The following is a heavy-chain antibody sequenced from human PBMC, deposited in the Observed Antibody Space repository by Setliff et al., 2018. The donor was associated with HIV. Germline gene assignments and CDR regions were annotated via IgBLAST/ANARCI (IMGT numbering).Heavy chain of an antibody. J-gene: IGHJ4*02. Sequence: TLSLTCTVFGGSMNNYYWNWIRQPPGKGLEWIGYITYSGSAYYNPSLKSRVTISIDTSNNQISLRLSSVTAADTAMYYCVRDDYGYNGKGFDYWGPGTLVTVSS. CDR1: GGSMNNYY. V-gene: IGHV4-30-4*08. CDR3: VRDDYGYNGKGFDY. D-gene: IGHD4-17*01. CDR2: ITYSGSA.